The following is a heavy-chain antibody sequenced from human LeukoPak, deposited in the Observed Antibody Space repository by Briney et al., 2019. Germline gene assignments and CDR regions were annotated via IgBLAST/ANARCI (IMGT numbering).Heavy chain of an antibody. Sequence: GGSLRLSCAASGFTFSNAWISWVRQAPGKGLEWVGRIKSKTDGGTTDYAAPVKGRFTISRDDSKNTLYLQMNSLKTEDTAVYYCTTEVVGATGEDYWGQGTLVTVSS. D-gene: IGHD1-26*01. V-gene: IGHV3-15*01. J-gene: IGHJ4*02. CDR2: IKSKTDGGTT. CDR1: GFTFSNAW. CDR3: TTEVVGATGEDY.